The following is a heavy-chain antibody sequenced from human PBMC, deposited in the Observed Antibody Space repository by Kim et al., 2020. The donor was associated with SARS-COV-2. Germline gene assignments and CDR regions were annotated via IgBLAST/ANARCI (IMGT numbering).Heavy chain of an antibody. CDR3: ARDPTYYYDSSGYLDY. CDR1: GYTFTGYY. D-gene: IGHD3-22*01. V-gene: IGHV1-2*06. CDR2: INPNSGGT. Sequence: ASVKVSCKASGYTFTGYYMHWVRQAPGQGLEWMGRINPNSGGTNYAQKFQGRVTMTRDTSISTAYMELSRLRSDDTAVYYCARDPTYYYDSSGYLDYWGQGTLVTVSS. J-gene: IGHJ4*02.